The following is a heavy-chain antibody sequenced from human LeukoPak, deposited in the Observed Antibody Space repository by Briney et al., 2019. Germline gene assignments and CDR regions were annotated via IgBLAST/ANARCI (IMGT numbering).Heavy chain of an antibody. J-gene: IGHJ6*03. Sequence: SVKVSCKASGGTFSSYAISWVRQAPGQGLEWMGGIIPIFGTANYAQKFQGRVTITTDESTSTAYMELSSLRSEDTAVYYCAADNYRNYYYYYYMDVWGKGTTVTVSS. V-gene: IGHV1-69*05. CDR3: AADNYRNYYYYYYMDV. D-gene: IGHD4-11*01. CDR1: GGTFSSYA. CDR2: IIPIFGTA.